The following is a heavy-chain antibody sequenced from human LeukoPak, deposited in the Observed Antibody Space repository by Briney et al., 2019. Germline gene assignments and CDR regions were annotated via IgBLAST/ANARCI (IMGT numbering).Heavy chain of an antibody. D-gene: IGHD1-26*01. CDR2: IISSSRNI. CDR1: GFSFSTFS. CDR3: ARDIVGATGDAFDI. Sequence: GGSLRLSCAASGFSFSTFSMNWVRQAPGKGLEWLSYIISSSRNIYYADSVKGRFTISRDNARNSLYLQMNSLRAEDTAVYYCARDIVGATGDAFDIWGQGTMVTVSS. V-gene: IGHV3-48*04. J-gene: IGHJ3*02.